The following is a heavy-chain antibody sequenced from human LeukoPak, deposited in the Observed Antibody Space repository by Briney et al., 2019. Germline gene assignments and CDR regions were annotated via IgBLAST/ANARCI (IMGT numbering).Heavy chain of an antibody. V-gene: IGHV3-7*01. CDR1: GFTFSSHW. CDR2: IKKDGSEK. D-gene: IGHD5-18*01. Sequence: GGSLRLSCAASGFTFSSHWMSWVRQAPGKGLEWVANIKKDGSEKYYVDSVKGRFTISRDNARPSLYLQMNSLRAEDTAAYYCARGLSGVTGYTYGRGIDYWGQGTLVTVSS. CDR3: ARGLSGVTGYTYGRGIDY. J-gene: IGHJ4*02.